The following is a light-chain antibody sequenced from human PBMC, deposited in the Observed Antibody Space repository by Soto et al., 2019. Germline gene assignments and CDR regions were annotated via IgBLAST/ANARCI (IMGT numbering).Light chain of an antibody. CDR1: QVISNY. V-gene: IGKV1-39*01. J-gene: IGKJ1*01. CDR2: AAS. CDR3: QQYNSYSEA. Sequence: DIQMTQSPSSLSTSIGDRVTITCRASQVISNYLNWYQQKPGKAPKLLIYAASTLQSGVPSRFSGSGSGTDFTLTISSLQPEDFAIYYCQQYNSYSEAFGQGTKVDIK.